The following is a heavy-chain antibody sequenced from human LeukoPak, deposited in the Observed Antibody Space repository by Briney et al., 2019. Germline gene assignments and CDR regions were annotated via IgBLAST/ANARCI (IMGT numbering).Heavy chain of an antibody. CDR1: GYSISSGYY. J-gene: IGHJ4*02. Sequence: PSETLSLTCTVSGYSISSGYYWGWIRQPPGQGLEWIGSIYHSGSTYYNPSLKSRVTISLDTSKNQFSLKLSSVTAADTAMYYCARVTGYVVEDYFDYWGQGTLVTVSS. CDR2: IYHSGST. CDR3: ARVTGYVVEDYFDY. V-gene: IGHV4-38-2*02. D-gene: IGHD2-15*01.